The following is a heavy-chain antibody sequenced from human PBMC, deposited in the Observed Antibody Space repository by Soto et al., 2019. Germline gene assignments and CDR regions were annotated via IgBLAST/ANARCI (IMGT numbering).Heavy chain of an antibody. V-gene: IGHV4-34*01. CDR1: GGSFSGYY. D-gene: IGHD5-18*01. CDR2: INHSGST. CDR3: VCIFSGGYSYGFSYYGMDV. Sequence: PSETLSLTCAVYGGSFSGYYWTWIRQPPGTGLEWIGEINHSGSTNYNPSLKSRVTISVDTSKNQFSLKLSSVTAADTAMYYCVCIFSGGYSYGFSYYGMDVWGQGTTVTVSS. J-gene: IGHJ6*02.